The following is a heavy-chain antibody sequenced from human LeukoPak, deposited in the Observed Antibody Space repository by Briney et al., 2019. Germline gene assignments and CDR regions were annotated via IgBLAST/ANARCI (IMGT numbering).Heavy chain of an antibody. CDR3: ARDGRVYYFDY. Sequence: ASVTVSFKASGGTFINYAISWVRQAPGQGGEWMGGIIPIFGTANYAQKFHGRVTITADQSTSTAYIELSSLRSEDTAVYYCARDGRVYYFDYWGQGTLVTVSS. CDR1: GGTFINYA. J-gene: IGHJ4*02. D-gene: IGHD3-16*01. CDR2: IIPIFGTA. V-gene: IGHV1-69*13.